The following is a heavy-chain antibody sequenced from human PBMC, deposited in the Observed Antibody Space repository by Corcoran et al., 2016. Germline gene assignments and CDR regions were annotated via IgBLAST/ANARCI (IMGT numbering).Heavy chain of an antibody. V-gene: IGHV4-59*01. Sequence: QVQLQESGPGLVTPSETLSLTCTVSGGSISSYSWSWIRQPPGKGLEWIGYIYYRGSTNYNPSLKSRVTISVDTSKNQFSLKLSSVTAADTAVYYCARSITAMAPFDYWGQGTLVTVSS. J-gene: IGHJ4*02. D-gene: IGHD5-18*01. CDR1: GGSISSYS. CDR3: ARSITAMAPFDY. CDR2: IYYRGST.